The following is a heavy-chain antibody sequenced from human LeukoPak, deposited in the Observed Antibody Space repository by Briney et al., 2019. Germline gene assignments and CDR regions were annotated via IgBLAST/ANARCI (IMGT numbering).Heavy chain of an antibody. CDR1: GGSISSYY. V-gene: IGHV4-4*07. CDR3: ARAGHGYDSSGCYHDDAFDI. CDR2: IYTSGST. D-gene: IGHD3-22*01. J-gene: IGHJ3*02. Sequence: PSETLSLTCTVSGGSISSYYWSWIRQPAGKGLEWIGRIYTSGSTNYNPSLKSRVTMSVDTSKNQFSLKLSSVTAADTAVYYCARAGHGYDSSGCYHDDAFDIWGQGTMVTVSS.